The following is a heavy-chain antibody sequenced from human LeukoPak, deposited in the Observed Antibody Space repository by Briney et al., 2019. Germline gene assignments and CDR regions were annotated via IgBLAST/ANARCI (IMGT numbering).Heavy chain of an antibody. D-gene: IGHD3-22*01. CDR2: INSDGSST. V-gene: IGHV3-74*01. CDR1: GFTFSRNW. J-gene: IGHJ3*01. CDR3: ARDKGYYDSSGYYYSYDAFDV. Sequence: GGSLRLSCAASGFTFSRNWMHWVRQAPGKGLVWVSRINSDGSSTNYADSVKGRFTISRDDAKNTLYLQMNSLRAEDTAVYYCARDKGYYDSSGYYYSYDAFDVWGQGTMVTVSS.